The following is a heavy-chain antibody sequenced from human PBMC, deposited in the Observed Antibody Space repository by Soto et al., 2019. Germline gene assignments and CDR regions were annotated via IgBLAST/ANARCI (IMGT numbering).Heavy chain of an antibody. CDR3: AEWELEVGHFDY. D-gene: IGHD1-26*01. Sequence: GGSLRLSCAASGFTFSSYAMSWVRQAPGKGLEWVSAISGSGGSTYYADSVKGRFTISRDNSKNTLYLQMNSLRAEDTAVYYCAEWELEVGHFDYWGQGTLVTVSS. CDR2: ISGSGGST. V-gene: IGHV3-23*01. CDR1: GFTFSSYA. J-gene: IGHJ4*02.